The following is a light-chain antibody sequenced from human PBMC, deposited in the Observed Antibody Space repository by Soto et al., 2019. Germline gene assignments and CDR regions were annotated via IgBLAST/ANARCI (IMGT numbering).Light chain of an antibody. CDR2: GAS. V-gene: IGKV3-15*01. CDR3: QQYYNWPRT. J-gene: IGKJ5*01. CDR1: QSVSSR. Sequence: EIVLTQSPGTLSLSPGERATLSCRASQSVSSRLAWYQQRPGQAPRLLISGASSRATGLPARFSGSGSGTEFTLTINSLQAEDCAVYYCQQYYNWPRTFGQGTRLEIK.